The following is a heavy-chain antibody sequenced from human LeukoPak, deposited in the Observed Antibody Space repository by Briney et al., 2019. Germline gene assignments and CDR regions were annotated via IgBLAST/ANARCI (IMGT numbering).Heavy chain of an antibody. V-gene: IGHV3-30*01. J-gene: IGHJ5*02. Sequence: SPVHWVRHAPGKGLGRVAAIPREGGGKYYGDSVKGRFIISRDNPKKSEYLQMNSLEAEDPAVYYCTKSVWLTSETRFGRWGQGALVS. CDR1: SP. CDR2: IPREGGGK. D-gene: IGHD3-16*01. CDR3: TKSVWLTSETRFGR.